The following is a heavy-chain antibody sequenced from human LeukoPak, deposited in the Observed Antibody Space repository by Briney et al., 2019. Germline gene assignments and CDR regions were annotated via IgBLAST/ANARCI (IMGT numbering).Heavy chain of an antibody. CDR1: GGSTSRYY. CDR3: ARLPGIAAV. CDR2: IYYSGGT. Sequence: SETLSLPCTVLGGSTSRYYWSGVREPPGERVEWLGYIYYSGGTTYNPPLKSRLTMSVDTRQNQISLKLLSLTPAHTRVFFCARLPGIAAVWGQGTLVTVSS. J-gene: IGHJ4*02. D-gene: IGHD6-13*01. V-gene: IGHV4-59*08.